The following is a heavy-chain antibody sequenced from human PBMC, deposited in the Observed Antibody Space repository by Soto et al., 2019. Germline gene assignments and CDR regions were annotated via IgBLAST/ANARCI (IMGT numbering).Heavy chain of an antibody. V-gene: IGHV1-8*01. CDR1: GYTFTNND. CDR2: MNPNTNTT. J-gene: IGHJ5*02. CDR3: AREVVETSSLWLAP. D-gene: IGHD6-6*01. Sequence: GASVKVSCKASGYTFTNNDINWVRQAPGQGLEWIGWMNPNTNTTDCAEVFEGRVSLTWDTSISTAYMQLNSLKIDDTAVYYCAREVVETSSLWLAPWGQGTLVTVSS.